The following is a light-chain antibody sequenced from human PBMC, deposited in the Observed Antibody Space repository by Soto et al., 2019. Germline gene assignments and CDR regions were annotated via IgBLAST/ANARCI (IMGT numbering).Light chain of an antibody. CDR3: QQYSNWPPLYT. V-gene: IGKV3-15*01. J-gene: IGKJ2*01. CDR1: QSVSSY. Sequence: EIVMTQSPATLSVSPGERATLSCRASQSVSSYLAWYQQKPGLHPRLLIYDASTRATGITDRFSGSGSGTDFTLTFSSLQSADFAVYYCQQYSNWPPLYTFGRGTKLEIK. CDR2: DAS.